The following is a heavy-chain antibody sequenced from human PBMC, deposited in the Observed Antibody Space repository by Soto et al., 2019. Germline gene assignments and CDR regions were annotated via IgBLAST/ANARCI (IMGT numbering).Heavy chain of an antibody. Sequence: GASVKVSFKASGYTFTSYAMHWVRQAPGQRLEWMGWINAGNGNTKYSQKFQGRVTITRDTSASTAYMELSSLRSEDTAVYYCARAYSGSHEGFDYWGQGTLVTVSS. CDR2: INAGNGNT. CDR1: GYTFTSYA. J-gene: IGHJ4*02. V-gene: IGHV1-3*01. CDR3: ARAYSGSHEGFDY. D-gene: IGHD5-12*01.